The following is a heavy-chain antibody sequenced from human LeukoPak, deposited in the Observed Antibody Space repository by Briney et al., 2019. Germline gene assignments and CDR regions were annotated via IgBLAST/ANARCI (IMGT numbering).Heavy chain of an antibody. J-gene: IGHJ6*02. V-gene: IGHV3-23*01. Sequence: GGSLRLSCAASGFTFSSYVMSWVRQAPGKGLEWVSAISGSGGSTYYADSVKGRFTISRDNSKNTLYLQMNSLRAEDTAVYYCAKYVAGTTLYYYYYYGMDVWGQGTTVTVSS. CDR2: ISGSGGST. D-gene: IGHD1-7*01. CDR1: GFTFSSYV. CDR3: AKYVAGTTLYYYYYYGMDV.